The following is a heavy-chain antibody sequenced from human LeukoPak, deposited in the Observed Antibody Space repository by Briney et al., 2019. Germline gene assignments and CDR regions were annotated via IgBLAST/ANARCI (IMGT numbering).Heavy chain of an antibody. CDR2: IYYSGST. J-gene: IGHJ6*03. D-gene: IGHD4-11*01. Sequence: SETLSLTCTVSGGSISSSSYYWGWIRQPPGKGLEWIGSIYYSGSTYYNPSLKSRVTISVDTSKNQFSLKLSSVTAADTAVYYCARGAYSPDYYYYMDVWGKGTTVTVSS. CDR3: ARGAYSPDYYYYMDV. V-gene: IGHV4-39*07. CDR1: GGSISSSSYY.